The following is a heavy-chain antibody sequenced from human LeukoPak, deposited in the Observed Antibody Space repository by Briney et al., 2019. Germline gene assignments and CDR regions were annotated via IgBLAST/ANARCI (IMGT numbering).Heavy chain of an antibody. D-gene: IGHD6-13*01. Sequence: SGGSLRLSCAASGFTFSSYAMHWVRQAPGKGLEWVAVISYDGSNKYYADSVKGRFTISRDNSKNTLYLQMNSLRAEDTAVYYCARDVVALKIAAALDYWGQGTLVTVSS. V-gene: IGHV3-30-3*01. CDR3: ARDVVALKIAAALDY. CDR2: ISYDGSNK. J-gene: IGHJ4*02. CDR1: GFTFSSYA.